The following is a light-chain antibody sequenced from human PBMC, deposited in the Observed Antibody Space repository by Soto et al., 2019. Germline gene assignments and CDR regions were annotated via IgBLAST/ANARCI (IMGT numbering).Light chain of an antibody. Sequence: DIQMTQSPSSLSASVGDRVSITCRASQSISSWLAWYQQKPEKAPKLLMFDTFSLESGVPSRFIGSRSGTEFTLTISSLQPDDYATYSCQQYNSYSPLAFGGGTKVEIK. J-gene: IGKJ4*01. CDR2: DTF. CDR3: QQYNSYSPLA. CDR1: QSISSW. V-gene: IGKV1-5*01.